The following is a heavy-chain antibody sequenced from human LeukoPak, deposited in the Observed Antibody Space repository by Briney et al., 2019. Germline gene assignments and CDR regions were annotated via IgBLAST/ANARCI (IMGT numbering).Heavy chain of an antibody. V-gene: IGHV3-21*01. CDR1: RFTFSSYS. D-gene: IGHD2/OR15-2a*01. CDR2: ISSSSSYI. J-gene: IGHJ4*02. Sequence: GGSLRLSCAASRFTFSSYSMNWVRQAPGKGLEWVSSISSSSSYIYCADSVKGRFTISRDNAKNSLYLQMNSLRAEDTAVYYCARVLSVSYCDSWGQGTLVTVSS. CDR3: ARVLSVSYCDS.